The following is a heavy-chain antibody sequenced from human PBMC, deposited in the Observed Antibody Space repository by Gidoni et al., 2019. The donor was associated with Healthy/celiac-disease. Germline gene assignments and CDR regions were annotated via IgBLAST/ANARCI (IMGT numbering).Heavy chain of an antibody. CDR3: AKEWELLWDYFDY. D-gene: IGHD1-26*01. V-gene: IGHV3-23*01. Sequence: EVQLLASGGGLVQPGGSLRLSCAAAGFTFGSYAMSWVRQAPGKGLEWCSVISGCGGSTYYADSVKGRFTISRDNSKNTLYLQMNSLRAEDTAVYYCAKEWELLWDYFDYWGQGTLVTVSS. CDR2: ISGCGGST. CDR1: GFTFGSYA. J-gene: IGHJ4*02.